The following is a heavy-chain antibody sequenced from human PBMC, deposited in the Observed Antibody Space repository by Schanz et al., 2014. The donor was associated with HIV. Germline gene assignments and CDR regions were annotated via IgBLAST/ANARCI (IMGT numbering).Heavy chain of an antibody. CDR2: IKQDEREK. Sequence: QLLESGGGLVQPGGLLRLSCAASGFSFSNFWVTWVRQAPGKRLEWEANIKQDEREKYYADSVKGRFTISRDNAKNSLYLQMNSLRAEDTAVYYCVLPSAKIVGGLGEHYFDHWGQGTLVTVSS. V-gene: IGHV3-7*01. D-gene: IGHD1-26*01. CDR3: VLPSAKIVGGLGEHYFDH. CDR1: GFSFSNFW. J-gene: IGHJ4*02.